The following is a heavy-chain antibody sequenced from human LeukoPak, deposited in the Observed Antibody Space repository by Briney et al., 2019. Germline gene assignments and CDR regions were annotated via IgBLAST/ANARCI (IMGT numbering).Heavy chain of an antibody. CDR2: IIPNLGMA. CDR1: GGTFSNDA. Sequence: SVKVSCKASGGTFSNDAISWVRQAPGQGLEWMGRIIPNLGMALYAQKFQGRVTITADESTSTAYMELSSLRSEDTAVYYCARSQLGILAFDIWGQGTMVTVSS. CDR3: ARSQLGILAFDI. V-gene: IGHV1-69*04. J-gene: IGHJ3*02. D-gene: IGHD7-27*01.